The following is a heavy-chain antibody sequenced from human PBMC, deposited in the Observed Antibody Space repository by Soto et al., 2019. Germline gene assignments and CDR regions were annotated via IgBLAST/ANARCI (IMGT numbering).Heavy chain of an antibody. CDR3: ARFSTPPRYCSGGSCSRYNWFDP. Sequence: CKASGYTFTGYYMHWVRQAPGQGLEWMGWINPNSGGTNYAQKFQGRVTMTRDTSISTAYMELSRLRSDDTAVYYCARFSTPPRYCSGGSCSRYNWFDPWGQGTLVTVSS. J-gene: IGHJ5*02. CDR2: INPNSGGT. CDR1: GYTFTGYY. D-gene: IGHD2-15*01. V-gene: IGHV1-2*02.